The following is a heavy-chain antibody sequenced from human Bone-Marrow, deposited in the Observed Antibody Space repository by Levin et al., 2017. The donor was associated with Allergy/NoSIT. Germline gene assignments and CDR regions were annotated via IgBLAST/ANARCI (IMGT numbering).Heavy chain of an antibody. J-gene: IGHJ4*02. CDR1: GGTISKDA. D-gene: IGHD1-1*01. CDR2: IIPSLGLA. V-gene: IGHV1-69*04. CDR3: AGDFNWNGGAY. Sequence: SVKVSCKASGGTISKDAFSWVRQAPGQGLEWMGRIIPSLGLANYAQKFQGRVTITADKSTRTGYMELNSLISDDTAVYYCAGDFNWNGGAYWGQGTLVTVSS.